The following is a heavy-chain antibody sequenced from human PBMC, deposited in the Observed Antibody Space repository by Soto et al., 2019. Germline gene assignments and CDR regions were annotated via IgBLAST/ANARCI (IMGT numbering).Heavy chain of an antibody. Sequence: PSETLSLTCAVSSGSISSSNWWSWVRQPPGKGLEWIGEIYHSGSTNYNPSLKSRITISVDKSKNQFSLKLSSVTAADTAVYYCARVPGGQSSSWYLDYYYYMDVWGKGTTVTVSS. V-gene: IGHV4-4*02. CDR2: IYHSGST. CDR1: SGSISSSNW. D-gene: IGHD6-13*01. CDR3: ARVPGGQSSSWYLDYYYYMDV. J-gene: IGHJ6*03.